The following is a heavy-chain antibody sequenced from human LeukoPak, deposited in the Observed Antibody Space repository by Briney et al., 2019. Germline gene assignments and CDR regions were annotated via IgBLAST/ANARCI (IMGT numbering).Heavy chain of an antibody. CDR1: EYTFTGYY. CDR2: INPNSGGT. D-gene: IGHD4-23*01. CDR3: ARDSNGPVNGGNSEFDY. J-gene: IGHJ4*02. V-gene: IGHV1-2*02. Sequence: ASVKVSCKASEYTFTGYYMHWVRQAPGQGLEWMGWINPNSGGTNYAQKFQGRVTMTRDTSISTAYMELSRLRSDDTAVYYCARDSNGPVNGGNSEFDYWGQGTLVTVSS.